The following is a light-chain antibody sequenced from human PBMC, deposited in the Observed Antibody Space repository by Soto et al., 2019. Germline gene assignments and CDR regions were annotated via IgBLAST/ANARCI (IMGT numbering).Light chain of an antibody. CDR1: ALPKQY. Sequence: SYELTQPPSVSVSPGQTARITCSGDALPKQYAYWYQQKPGRAPVLVIYKDSERSSGIPERFSGSSSGTTVTLSISGVQAEDEADYYCQSAASSGSYVFGTGTKLTVL. CDR3: QSAASSGSYV. V-gene: IGLV3-25*03. J-gene: IGLJ1*01. CDR2: KDS.